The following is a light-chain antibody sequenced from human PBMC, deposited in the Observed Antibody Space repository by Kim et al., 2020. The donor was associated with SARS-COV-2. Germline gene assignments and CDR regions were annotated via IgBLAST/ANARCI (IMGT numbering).Light chain of an antibody. V-gene: IGKV4-1*01. Sequence: DIVMTQSPDSLAVSLGERATINCKSSQSVSNTLVWYQQKPGQPPKLLIRWSSDRESGVPDRFSGSGSGTDFTLTISSLQAEDVAVYYCQQYHNVPYTFGQGTKLEI. CDR3: QQYHNVPYT. CDR1: QSVSNT. J-gene: IGKJ2*01. CDR2: WSS.